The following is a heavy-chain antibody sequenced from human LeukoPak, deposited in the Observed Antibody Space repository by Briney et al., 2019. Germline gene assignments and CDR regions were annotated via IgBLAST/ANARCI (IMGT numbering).Heavy chain of an antibody. CDR3: AKDGRNGYNGPEDY. D-gene: IGHD5-24*01. J-gene: IGHJ4*02. V-gene: IGHV3-23*01. CDR2: SSSSDDGK. CDR1: GLSLNNYA. Sequence: GGSLRLSCTASGLSLNNYAMSWVRQVPGRGLEWVSASSSSDDGKWYAESVRGRFTISRDTSKNTVYLQMNSLRADDTAVYYCAKDGRNGYNGPEDYWGQGTPVTVSS.